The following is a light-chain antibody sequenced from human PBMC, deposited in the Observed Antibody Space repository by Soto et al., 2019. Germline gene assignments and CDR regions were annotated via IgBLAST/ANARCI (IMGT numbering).Light chain of an antibody. CDR1: SSDVGSYNL. CDR2: EGT. CDR3: CSYAGLSAWV. Sequence: QSALTQPASVSGSPGQSITISCTGTSSDVGSYNLVSWYQQHPGNAPKLMIYEGTKRPSGISNRFSGSQSGNTASLTISGLQAEDEADYYCCSYAGLSAWVFGGGTKLTVL. J-gene: IGLJ3*02. V-gene: IGLV2-23*01.